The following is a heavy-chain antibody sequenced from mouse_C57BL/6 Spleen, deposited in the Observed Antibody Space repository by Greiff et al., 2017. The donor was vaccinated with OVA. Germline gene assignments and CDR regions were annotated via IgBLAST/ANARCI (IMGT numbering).Heavy chain of an antibody. V-gene: IGHV5-9*01. CDR1: GFTFSSYT. J-gene: IGHJ4*01. CDR3: ARRSLYYSNYDAMDY. Sequence: EVKLMESGGGLVKPGGSLKLSCAASGFTFSSYTMSWVRQTPEKRLEWVATISGGGGNTYYPDSVKGRFTISRDNAKNTLYLQMSSLRSEDTALYYCARRSLYYSNYDAMDYWGQGTSVTVSS. D-gene: IGHD2-5*01. CDR2: ISGGGGNT.